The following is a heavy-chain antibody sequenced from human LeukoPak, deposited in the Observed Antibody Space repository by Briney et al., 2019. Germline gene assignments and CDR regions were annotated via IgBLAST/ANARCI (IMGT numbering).Heavy chain of an antibody. CDR2: ITPKSGDT. D-gene: IGHD3-3*02. V-gene: IGHV1-2*02. CDR1: GYTFSVFY. J-gene: IGHJ4*02. CDR3: ARVRLADERAWAY. Sequence: ASVKVSCKASGYTFSVFYIHWVRQAPGQGLEHVGWITPKSGDTYSPQRFQGRVTMTRDASISTAYMELSSLRSDDTAVYFCARVRLADERAWAYWGQGTLVTVSS.